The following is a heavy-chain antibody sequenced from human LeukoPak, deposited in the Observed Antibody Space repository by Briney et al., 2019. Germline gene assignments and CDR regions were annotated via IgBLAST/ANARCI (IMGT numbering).Heavy chain of an antibody. Sequence: SETLSLTCAVYGGSLSGYYWGWIRQPPGKGLEWIGEINHSGRTNYNPSLKSRVAISVDTSKNQFSLRLRSVTAADTAVYYCARRAWELLDYYYGMDVWGQGTTVTVSS. V-gene: IGHV4-34*01. D-gene: IGHD1-26*01. CDR2: INHSGRT. CDR3: ARRAWELLDYYYGMDV. J-gene: IGHJ6*02. CDR1: GGSLSGYY.